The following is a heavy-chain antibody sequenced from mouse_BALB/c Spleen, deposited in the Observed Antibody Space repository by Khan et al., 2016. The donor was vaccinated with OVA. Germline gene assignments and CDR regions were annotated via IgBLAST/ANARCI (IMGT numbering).Heavy chain of an antibody. V-gene: IGHV2-9*02. Sequence: VELVESGPGLVAPSQSLSITCTVSGFSLTSYGVHWVRQPPGKGLEWLGVIWAGGTTNYNSALMSRLSISKDNSKSQVFLKMNSLQTDDTAMYYCARAKGWDNAMDYWGQGTSVTVSS. CDR2: IWAGGTT. CDR1: GFSLTSYG. D-gene: IGHD4-1*01. J-gene: IGHJ4*01. CDR3: ARAKGWDNAMDY.